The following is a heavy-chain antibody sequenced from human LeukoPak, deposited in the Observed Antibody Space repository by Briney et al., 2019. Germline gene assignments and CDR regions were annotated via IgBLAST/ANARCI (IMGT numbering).Heavy chain of an antibody. CDR1: GGSISSYY. Sequence: SETLSLTCTVSGGSISSYYWRWIRQPPGKGPEWIGYIYTSGSTNYNPSLKSRVTISVDTSKNQFSLKLSSVTAADTAVYYCARYQLPHNWFDPWGQGTLVTVSS. J-gene: IGHJ5*02. CDR2: IYTSGST. CDR3: ARYQLPHNWFDP. V-gene: IGHV4-4*09. D-gene: IGHD2-2*01.